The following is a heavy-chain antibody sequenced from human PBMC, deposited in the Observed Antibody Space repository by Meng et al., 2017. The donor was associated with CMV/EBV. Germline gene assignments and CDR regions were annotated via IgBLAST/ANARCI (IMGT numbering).Heavy chain of an antibody. D-gene: IGHD3-22*01. J-gene: IGHJ4*02. CDR1: GGSLSGYY. CDR3: ARVWDSGWDY. V-gene: IGHV4-34*01. Sequence: QAQLQRGGAGLLNPLEHLSLTGAVYGGSLSGYYWSWIRQPPGKGLEWIGEINHSGSTNYNPSLKSRVTISVDTSKNQFSLKLSSVTAADTAVYYCARVWDSGWDYWGQGTLVTVSS. CDR2: INHSGST.